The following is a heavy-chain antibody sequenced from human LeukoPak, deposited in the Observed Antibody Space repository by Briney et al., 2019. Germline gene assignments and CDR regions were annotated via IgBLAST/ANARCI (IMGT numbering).Heavy chain of an antibody. J-gene: IGHJ5*02. CDR1: GFTFSSYA. CDR3: AGSVAVAGSDRGRFDP. V-gene: IGHV3-64*01. Sequence: PGGSLRLSCAASGFTFSSYAMHWVRQAPGKGLEYVSAISSNGGSTYYANSVKGRFTISRDNSKNTLYLQMGSLRAEDMAVYYCAGSVAVAGSDRGRFDPWGQGTLVTVSS. D-gene: IGHD6-19*01. CDR2: ISSNGGST.